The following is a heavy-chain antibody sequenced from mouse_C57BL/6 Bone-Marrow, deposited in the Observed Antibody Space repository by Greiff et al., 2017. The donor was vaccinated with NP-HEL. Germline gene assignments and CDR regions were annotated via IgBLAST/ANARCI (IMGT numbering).Heavy chain of an antibody. J-gene: IGHJ4*01. CDR3: ARRVHWPHYYAMDY. Sequence: VQLQQSGPELVKPGASVKISCKASGYAFSSSWMNWVKQRPGKGLEWIGRIYPGDGDTNYNGKFKGKATLTADKSSSTAYMQLSILTSEDSAVYFCARRVHWPHYYAMDYWGQGTSVTVSS. CDR1: GYAFSSSW. V-gene: IGHV1-82*01. D-gene: IGHD5-1*01. CDR2: IYPGDGDT.